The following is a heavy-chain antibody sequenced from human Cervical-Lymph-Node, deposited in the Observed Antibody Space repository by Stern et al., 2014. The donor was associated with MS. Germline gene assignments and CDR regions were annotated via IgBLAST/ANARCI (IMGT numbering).Heavy chain of an antibody. Sequence: VQLGQSGAEVKKPGASLKISCKGSGYSFTRYWIGWVRQMPGKGLEWMGIIYPGDSDTRYSPSFQGQVTISVDNFISTAHLQWSSLKASDTAMYYCASSSMGATGAFDYWGQGTLLTVSS. J-gene: IGHJ4*02. D-gene: IGHD1-26*01. CDR2: IYPGDSDT. V-gene: IGHV5-51*01. CDR3: ASSSMGATGAFDY. CDR1: GYSFTRYW.